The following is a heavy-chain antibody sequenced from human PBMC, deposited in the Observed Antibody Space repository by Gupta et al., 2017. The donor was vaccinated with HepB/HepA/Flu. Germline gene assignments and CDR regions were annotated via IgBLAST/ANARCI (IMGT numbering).Heavy chain of an antibody. CDR3: AKVDSVSGEF. D-gene: IGHD3-10*01. CDR2: ISAAGGTI. CDR1: GFTFSRYM. J-gene: IGHJ4*02. V-gene: IGHV3-23*01. Sequence: EMQLLESGGGLVQPGESLRLSCVASGFTFSRYMLTWVRQAPGKGLAWVSYISAAGGTIDYGDSVKGRFTISRDNFKNTLYLQMSSLRAEDTAVYYCAKVDSVSGEFWGQGTLVTVSS.